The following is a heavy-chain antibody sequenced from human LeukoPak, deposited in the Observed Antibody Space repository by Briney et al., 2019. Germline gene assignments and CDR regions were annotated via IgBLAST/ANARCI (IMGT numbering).Heavy chain of an antibody. D-gene: IGHD3-10*01. CDR1: GGSINRYF. CDR3: ARAESRGSGSYYTY. J-gene: IGHJ4*02. Sequence: SETLSLTCTVSGGSINRYFWSWIRQPPGKGLEWIGHIYYSGTTNYNPSLKSRVTISVDTSKNQFSLKLSSVTAADTAVYYCARAESRGSGSYYTYWGQGTLVTVSS. V-gene: IGHV4-59*12. CDR2: IYYSGTT.